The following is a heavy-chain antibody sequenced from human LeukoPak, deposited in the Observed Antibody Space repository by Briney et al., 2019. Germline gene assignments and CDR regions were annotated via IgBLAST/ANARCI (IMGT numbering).Heavy chain of an antibody. Sequence: PGGSLRLSCAASGFTFSSYAMSWVRQAPGKGLEWVSAISGSGGSAYYADSVKGRFTISRDNSKNTLYLQMNSLRAEDTAVYYCAKIITAMARPGYYYGMDVWGQGTTVTVSS. CDR2: ISGSGGSA. CDR3: AKIITAMARPGYYYGMDV. CDR1: GFTFSSYA. J-gene: IGHJ6*02. D-gene: IGHD5-18*01. V-gene: IGHV3-23*01.